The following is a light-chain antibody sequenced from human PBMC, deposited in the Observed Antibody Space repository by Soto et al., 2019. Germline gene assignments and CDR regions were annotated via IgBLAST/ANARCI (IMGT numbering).Light chain of an antibody. V-gene: IGLV1-40*01. CDR2: GNT. CDR1: SSNIGAGYD. CDR3: HSYDSSLSNGV. J-gene: IGLJ3*02. Sequence: QSVLAQPPSVSGAPGQKVTISCTGSSSNIGAGYDLHWYQQLPGTAPKLLLYGNTNRPSGVPDRFSGSKSGTSASLAITGLQAEDEADYYCHSYDSSLSNGVFGGGTKLTVL.